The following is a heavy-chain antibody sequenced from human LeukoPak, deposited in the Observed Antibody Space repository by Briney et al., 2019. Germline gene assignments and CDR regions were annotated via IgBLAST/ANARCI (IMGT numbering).Heavy chain of an antibody. CDR1: GGSFSGYY. J-gene: IGHJ4*02. CDR2: INHSGST. V-gene: IGHV4-34*01. D-gene: IGHD6-19*01. Sequence: KTSETLSLTCAVYGGSFSGYYWSWIRQPPGKGLEWIGEINHSGSTNYNPPLKSRVTISVDTSRKRFSPKLSSVTAADTAVYYCASARIAVRGAFDHWGQGTLVTVSS. CDR3: ASARIAVRGAFDH.